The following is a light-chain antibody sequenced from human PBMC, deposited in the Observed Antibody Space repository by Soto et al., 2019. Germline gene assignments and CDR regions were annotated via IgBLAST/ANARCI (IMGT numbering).Light chain of an antibody. CDR2: DTS. V-gene: IGKV3-11*01. J-gene: IGKJ5*01. CDR1: QSVSNF. CDR3: QQRSNWPIT. Sequence: EIVLTQSPGTLSLSPGKRATLSCRAGQSVSNFLAWYQQKPGQAPRLLIYDTSNRATGIPARFSGSGSGTDFTLTINNLDPEDFAVYYCQQRSNWPITFGQGTRLE.